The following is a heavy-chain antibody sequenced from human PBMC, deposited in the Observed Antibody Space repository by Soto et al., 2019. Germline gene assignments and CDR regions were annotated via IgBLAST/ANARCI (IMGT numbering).Heavy chain of an antibody. J-gene: IGHJ3*02. D-gene: IGHD2-21*02. CDR1: GFTFSNAW. Sequence: GGSLRLSCAASGFTFSNAWMNWVRQAPGKGLEWVGRIKSKTDGGTKDYAAPVKGRFTISRDDSKNTLYLQMNSLKTEDTAVYYCTTDSYCGGDCYSPTNDAFDIWGQGTMVTVSS. V-gene: IGHV3-15*07. CDR2: IKSKTDGGTK. CDR3: TTDSYCGGDCYSPTNDAFDI.